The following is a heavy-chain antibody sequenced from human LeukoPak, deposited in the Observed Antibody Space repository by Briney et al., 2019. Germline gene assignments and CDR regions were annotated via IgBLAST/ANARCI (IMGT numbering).Heavy chain of an antibody. D-gene: IGHD2-21*02. CDR1: SDSIYSSNYY. CDR2: IYYSGST. CDR3: ARAAYCGGDCYLFDY. V-gene: IGHV4-39*01. J-gene: IGHJ4*02. Sequence: SETLSLTCTVSSDSIYSSNYYWGWNRQPPGKGLVWIGGIYYSGSTYYNSSLKSRVTISVDTSKNQFSLKLSSLTAADTAVYYCARAAYCGGDCYLFDYWGQGTLVTVFS.